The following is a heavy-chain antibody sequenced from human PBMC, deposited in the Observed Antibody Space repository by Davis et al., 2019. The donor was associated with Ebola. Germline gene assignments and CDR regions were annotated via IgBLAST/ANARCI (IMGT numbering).Heavy chain of an antibody. Sequence: GGSLRLSCAASGFTFSTYSMSWVRQAPGKGLEWVSSISSDSDYIYYADSAKGRFTISRDNAKNSLYLQMNSLRAEDTAVYYCAKVGYPGYWGQGTLVTVSS. V-gene: IGHV3-21*01. J-gene: IGHJ4*02. D-gene: IGHD2-15*01. CDR2: ISSDSDYI. CDR3: AKVGYPGY. CDR1: GFTFSTYS.